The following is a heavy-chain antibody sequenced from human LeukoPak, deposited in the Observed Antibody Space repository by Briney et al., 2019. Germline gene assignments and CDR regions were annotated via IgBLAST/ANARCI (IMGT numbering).Heavy chain of an antibody. Sequence: GGSLRLSCAASGFTFSSYAMSWVRQAPGKGLEWVSAISGSGGSTYYADSVKGRFTISRDNSKNTLYLQMDSLRAEDTAVYYCAKYGSGSYTHYYFDYWGQGTLVTVSS. CDR3: AKYGSGSYTHYYFDY. J-gene: IGHJ4*02. D-gene: IGHD3-10*01. CDR1: GFTFSSYA. V-gene: IGHV3-23*01. CDR2: ISGSGGST.